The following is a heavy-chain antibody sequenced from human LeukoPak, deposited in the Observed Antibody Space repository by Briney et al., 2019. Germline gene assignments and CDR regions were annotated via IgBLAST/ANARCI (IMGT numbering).Heavy chain of an antibody. D-gene: IGHD1-26*01. CDR3: ARLAYSGSYLFDY. CDR1: GFNFGNYW. Sequence: GESLKISCKGSGFNFGNYWIGWVRQMPGKGLEWMGIIYPGDSDTRYSPSFQGQVTISADKSISTAYLQWSSLKASDTAMYYCARLAYSGSYLFDYWGQGTLVTVSS. V-gene: IGHV5-51*01. J-gene: IGHJ4*02. CDR2: IYPGDSDT.